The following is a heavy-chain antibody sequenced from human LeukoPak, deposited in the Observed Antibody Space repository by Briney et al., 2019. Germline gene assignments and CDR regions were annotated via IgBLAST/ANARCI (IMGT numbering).Heavy chain of an antibody. CDR1: GGSISNSDYY. CDR2: INYRGNT. Sequence: PSETLSLTCTVSGGSISNSDYYWDWIRQPPGKGLEWIGSINYRGNTYYKPSLESRVTISVDTSKNQFSLRMSSVTAADTAVYYCARDGGSYNVHFDYWGQGTLVTVSS. D-gene: IGHD1-26*01. J-gene: IGHJ4*02. V-gene: IGHV4-39*02. CDR3: ARDGGSYNVHFDY.